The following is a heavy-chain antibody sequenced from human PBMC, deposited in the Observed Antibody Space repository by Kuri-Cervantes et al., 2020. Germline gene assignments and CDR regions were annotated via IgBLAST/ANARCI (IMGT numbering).Heavy chain of an antibody. V-gene: IGHV3-23*01. CDR2: ISGSGGST. Sequence: GESLKISCAASGFTFSSYAMSWVRQAPGKGLEWVSAISGSGGSTYYADSVKGRFTISRDNSKNTLYLQMNSLRAEDTAVYYCARLPGDAYNSADYWGQGTLVTVSS. CDR3: ARLPGDAYNSADY. J-gene: IGHJ4*02. CDR1: GFTFSSYA. D-gene: IGHD5-24*01.